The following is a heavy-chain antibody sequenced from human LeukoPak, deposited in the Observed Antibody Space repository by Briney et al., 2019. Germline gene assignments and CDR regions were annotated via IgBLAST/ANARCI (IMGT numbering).Heavy chain of an antibody. Sequence: SETLSLTCTVSGYSISSGYYWGWIRQPPGKGLEWIGSIYHSGSTYYNPSLKSRVTISVDTTKNQFSLKLSSVTAADTAVYYCARGYYDSSGHFDYWGQGTLVTVSS. D-gene: IGHD3-22*01. V-gene: IGHV4-38-2*02. J-gene: IGHJ4*02. CDR2: IYHSGST. CDR3: ARGYYDSSGHFDY. CDR1: GYSISSGYY.